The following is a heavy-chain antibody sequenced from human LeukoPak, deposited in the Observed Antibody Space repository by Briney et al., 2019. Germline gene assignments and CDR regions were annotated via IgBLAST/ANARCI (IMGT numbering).Heavy chain of an antibody. D-gene: IGHD1-26*01. J-gene: IGHJ6*03. Sequence: GGSLRLSCAASGFSFSSYTMNWVRQAPGKGLEWVSSITSSSTYMYYADSVKGRFTISRDNARNSLYLQMNSLRAEDTAVYYCARDPYSGSYWNYYYYYMDVWGKGTTVTISS. V-gene: IGHV3-21*01. CDR2: ITSSSTYM. CDR1: GFSFSSYT. CDR3: ARDPYSGSYWNYYYYYMDV.